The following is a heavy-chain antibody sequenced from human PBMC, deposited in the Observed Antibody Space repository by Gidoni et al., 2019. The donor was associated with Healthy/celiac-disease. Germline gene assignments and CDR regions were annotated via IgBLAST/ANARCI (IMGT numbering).Heavy chain of an antibody. D-gene: IGHD3-3*01. Sequence: EVQLVQSGAEVKKPGESLKISCKGSGYSFTSYWIGWVRQMPGKGLEWMGIIYPGDSDTRYSPSFQGQVTISADKSISTAYLQWSSLKASDTAMYYCAKAGAYDFWSGYSIAANGMDVWGQGTTVTVSS. CDR2: IYPGDSDT. CDR3: AKAGAYDFWSGYSIAANGMDV. CDR1: GYSFTSYW. J-gene: IGHJ6*02. V-gene: IGHV5-51*01.